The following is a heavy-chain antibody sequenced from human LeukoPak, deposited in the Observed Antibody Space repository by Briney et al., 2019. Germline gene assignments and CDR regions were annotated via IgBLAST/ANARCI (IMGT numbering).Heavy chain of an antibody. V-gene: IGHV1-3*01. CDR2: INAGNGNT. J-gene: IGHJ4*02. D-gene: IGHD6-6*01. CDR1: GYTFTSYA. CDR3: ARVAARSHFDY. Sequence: ASVKVSCKASGYTFTSYAIHWLRQAPGQGLEWMGWINAGNGNTKYSQKFQGRVTITRDTSASTAYMELSSLRSEDTAVYYCARVAARSHFDYWGQGTLVTVSS.